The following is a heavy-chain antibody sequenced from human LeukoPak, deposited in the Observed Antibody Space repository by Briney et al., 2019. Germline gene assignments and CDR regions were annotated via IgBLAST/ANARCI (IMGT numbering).Heavy chain of an antibody. CDR2: ISPTGIST. Sequence: GGSLSLSCAASGFTFSSFTMNWVRQAPGKGLEWASSISPTGISTWHADSVKGRFTISRDNAKNSVHLQMTNLRVDDTAVCYCGRDYLGESGAGGPWGQGILVTVSS. CDR1: GFTFSSFT. CDR3: GRDYLGESGAGGP. J-gene: IGHJ5*02. V-gene: IGHV3-21*01. D-gene: IGHD3-10*01.